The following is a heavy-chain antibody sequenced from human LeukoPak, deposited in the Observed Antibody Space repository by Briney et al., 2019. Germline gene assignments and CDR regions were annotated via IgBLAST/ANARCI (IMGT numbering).Heavy chain of an antibody. D-gene: IGHD3-22*01. Sequence: PGGSLRLSCAASGFTFTKAWMSWVHQAPGKGLEWVGRIKSKTDGGTTDYAAPVKGRFTISRDDSKNMLYLQMNSLKTEDTAVYYCTTYYYDSSGYYFWGQGTLVTVSS. J-gene: IGHJ4*02. V-gene: IGHV3-15*01. CDR1: GFTFTKAW. CDR2: IKSKTDGGTT. CDR3: TTYYYDSSGYYF.